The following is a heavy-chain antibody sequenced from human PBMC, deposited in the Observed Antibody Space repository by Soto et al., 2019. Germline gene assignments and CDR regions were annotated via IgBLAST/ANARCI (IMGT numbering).Heavy chain of an antibody. Sequence: EVQLVESGGGLVKPGGSLRLSCAASGFTFSSYSMNWVRQAPGKGLEWVSSISSSSSYIYYADSVKGRFTISRDNAKNSLYLQMNSLRAEDTAVYYCARAGAVAGYYYYYGMDVWGQGTTVTVSS. CDR3: ARAGAVAGYYYYYGMDV. CDR1: GFTFSSYS. V-gene: IGHV3-21*01. J-gene: IGHJ6*02. D-gene: IGHD6-19*01. CDR2: ISSSSSYI.